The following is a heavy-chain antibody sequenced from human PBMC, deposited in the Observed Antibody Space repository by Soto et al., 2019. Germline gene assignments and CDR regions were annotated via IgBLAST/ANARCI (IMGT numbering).Heavy chain of an antibody. Sequence: QVQHVQSGAEVKKPGASVKVSCKASGYTFTSYAMHWVRQAPGQRLEWMGWINAGNGNTKYSQKFQGRVTITRDTSASTAYMELSSLRSEDTAVYYCARVLPHYYDILTGFDYWGQGTLVTVSS. V-gene: IGHV1-3*01. D-gene: IGHD3-9*01. CDR3: ARVLPHYYDILTGFDY. CDR2: INAGNGNT. CDR1: GYTFTSYA. J-gene: IGHJ4*02.